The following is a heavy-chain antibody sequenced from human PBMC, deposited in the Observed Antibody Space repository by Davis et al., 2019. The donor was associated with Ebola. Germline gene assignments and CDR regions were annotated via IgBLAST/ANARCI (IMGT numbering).Heavy chain of an antibody. CDR1: GGSISRGGSY. V-gene: IGHV4-61*08. CDR3: ARQGVAQYYYYMDV. J-gene: IGHJ6*03. Sequence: PSETLSLTCTVSGGSISRGGSYWTWIRQHPGKGLEWIGYIYSSGSTDYNPSLKSRVTISVDTSKKQFSLNLTSVTAADTAVYYCARQGVAQYYYYMDVWGKGTTVAVSS. CDR2: IYSSGST. D-gene: IGHD3-3*01.